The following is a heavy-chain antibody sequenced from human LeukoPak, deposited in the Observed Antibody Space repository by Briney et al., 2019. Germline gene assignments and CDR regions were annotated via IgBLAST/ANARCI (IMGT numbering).Heavy chain of an antibody. CDR1: GFMFSSNW. J-gene: IGHJ4*02. Sequence: PGGSLRLSCAASGFMFSSNWMSWVRLAPGKGLEWVAGIKEDGTETYYVDSVKGRFTISRDNAKNSLYLQMNSLRVEDTAVYYCAKEGRSLQTYWGQGTLVTVSS. CDR3: AKEGRSLQTY. D-gene: IGHD5-24*01. CDR2: IKEDGTET. V-gene: IGHV3-7*03.